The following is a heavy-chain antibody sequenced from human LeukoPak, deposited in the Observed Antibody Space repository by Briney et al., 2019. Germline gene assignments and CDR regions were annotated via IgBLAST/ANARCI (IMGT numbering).Heavy chain of an antibody. CDR2: INPDDGST. J-gene: IGHJ6*03. CDR1: GFTFRKYW. D-gene: IGHD1-1*01. Sequence: GGSLRLSCAASGFTFRKYWLHWVRQAPGKGLVWVSRINPDDGSTSYADSVKGRFTISRDNAKSTLYLQMNSLRAEDTAVYYCARARTWNDFYYYMDVWGKGTTVTVSS. CDR3: ARARTWNDFYYYMDV. V-gene: IGHV3-74*01.